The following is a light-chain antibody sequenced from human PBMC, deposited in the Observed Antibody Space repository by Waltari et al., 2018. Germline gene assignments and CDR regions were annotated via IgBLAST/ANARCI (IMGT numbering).Light chain of an antibody. V-gene: IGKV3-15*01. CDR2: GAS. CDR3: QQYNNWPPYT. CDR1: QTVSSN. J-gene: IGKJ2*01. Sequence: EIVMTQSPATLSVSPGERATLSCRASQTVSSNLAWYQQRPGQAPRLLIDGASTRATGIPARFSGSGSGTEFTLTISSLQSEDFAGYYGQQYNNWPPYTFGQGTKLEIK.